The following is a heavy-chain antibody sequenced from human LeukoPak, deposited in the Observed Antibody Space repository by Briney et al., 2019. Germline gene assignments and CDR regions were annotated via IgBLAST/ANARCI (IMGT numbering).Heavy chain of an antibody. CDR1: GVSVTNYY. CDR3: ARDYLVGAPLDS. D-gene: IGHD1-26*01. J-gene: IGHJ4*02. V-gene: IGHV4-4*07. CDR2: MYISGST. Sequence: SDTLSLTCTVSGVSVTNYYWAWIRQPGGKALEWIGRMYISGSTNYNPPLKSRVTISIDKTKNEFSLRLRSVTAADTAVYYCARDYLVGAPLDSWGQGTLVTVSP.